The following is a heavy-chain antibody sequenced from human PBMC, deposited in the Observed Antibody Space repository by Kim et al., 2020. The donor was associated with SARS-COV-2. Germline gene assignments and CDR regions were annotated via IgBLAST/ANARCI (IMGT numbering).Heavy chain of an antibody. V-gene: IGHV1-69*13. CDR3: ARVGITMVQGVIQYTAFDY. D-gene: IGHD3-10*01. CDR2: IIPIFGTA. CDR1: GGTFSSYA. Sequence: SVKVSCKASGGTFSSYAISWVRQAPGQGLEWMGGIIPIFGTANYAQKFQGRVTITADESTSTAYMELSSLRSEDTAVYYCARVGITMVQGVIQYTAFDYWGQGTLVTVSS. J-gene: IGHJ4*02.